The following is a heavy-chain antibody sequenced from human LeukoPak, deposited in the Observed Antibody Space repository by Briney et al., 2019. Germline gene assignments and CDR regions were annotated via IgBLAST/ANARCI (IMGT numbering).Heavy chain of an antibody. CDR3: ARNKAARSSQPNWFDP. J-gene: IGHJ5*02. D-gene: IGHD1-26*01. CDR1: GYTFTSYY. Sequence: ASVKVSCKASGYTFTSYYMHWVRPAPGQGLEWMGIINPSGGSTSYAQKFQGRVTLTRDTSTSTVYMELSSLRSEDTAVYYCARNKAARSSQPNWFDPWGQGTLVTVSS. V-gene: IGHV1-46*01. CDR2: INPSGGST.